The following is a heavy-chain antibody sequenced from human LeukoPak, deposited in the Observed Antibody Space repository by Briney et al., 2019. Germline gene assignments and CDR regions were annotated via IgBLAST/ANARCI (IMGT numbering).Heavy chain of an antibody. V-gene: IGHV3-43D*03. D-gene: IGHD3-16*01. J-gene: IGHJ2*01. CDR2: ISWDGGTT. CDR3: AKEGAWGNWYFDL. CDR1: GFTFDDYA. Sequence: SGGSLRLSCAASGFTFDDYAMHWVRQAPGKGLEWVSPISWDGGTTYYADSVKGRFTISRDNSKNSLYVEMNSLRDEDTAVYYCAKEGAWGNWYFDLWGRGTLVTVSS.